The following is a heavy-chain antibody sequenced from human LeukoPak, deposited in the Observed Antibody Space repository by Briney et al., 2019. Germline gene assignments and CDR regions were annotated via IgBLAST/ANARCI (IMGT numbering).Heavy chain of an antibody. D-gene: IGHD3-22*01. Sequence: GGSLRLSCTASGLSLNSYAISWVRQVPGKGLEWVAVISYDGSNKYYADSVKGRFTISRDNSKNTLYLQMNSLRAEDTAVYYCAKTAGGWLHYFDYWGQGTLVTVSS. CDR2: ISYDGSNK. J-gene: IGHJ4*02. V-gene: IGHV3-30*18. CDR3: AKTAGGWLHYFDY. CDR1: GLSLNSYA.